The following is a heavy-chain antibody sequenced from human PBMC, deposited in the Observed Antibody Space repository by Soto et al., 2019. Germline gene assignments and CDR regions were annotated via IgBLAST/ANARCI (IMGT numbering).Heavy chain of an antibody. CDR2: IIPIFGTA. CDR1: GGTFSSYA. V-gene: IGHV1-69*13. Sequence: SVKVSCKASGGTFSSYAISWVRQAPGQVLEWMGGIIPIFGTANYAQKFQGRVTITADESTSTAYMELSSLRSEDTAVYYCARVSLRTRGAFDIWGQVTMVTVSS. CDR3: ARVSLRTRGAFDI. D-gene: IGHD2-15*01. J-gene: IGHJ3*02.